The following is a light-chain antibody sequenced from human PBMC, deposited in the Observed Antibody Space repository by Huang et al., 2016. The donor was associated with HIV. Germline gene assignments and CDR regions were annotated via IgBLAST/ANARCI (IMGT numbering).Light chain of an antibody. CDR1: QSISSW. Sequence: DIQMTQSPSPLSASVGARVTITCRASQSISSWLAWYQQKPGKAPKLLIYKASSLESGVPSRFSGSGSGTEFTLTISSLQPDDFATYYCQQYNSYLYTVGQGTKLEIK. J-gene: IGKJ2*01. CDR3: QQYNSYLYT. V-gene: IGKV1-5*03. CDR2: KAS.